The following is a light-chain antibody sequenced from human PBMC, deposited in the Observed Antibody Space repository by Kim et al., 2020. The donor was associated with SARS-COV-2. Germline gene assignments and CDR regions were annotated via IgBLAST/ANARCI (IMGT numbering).Light chain of an antibody. CDR3: QQYYNPPYT. CDR2: WAS. V-gene: IGKV4-1*01. J-gene: IGKJ2*01. CDR1: QTVLSSSNNKNT. Sequence: RATITSKTSQTVLSSSNNKNTLAWYQQKSGQPPKLLIYWASTRESGVPDRFSGSGSGTDFTLTISSLQAEDVAVYYCQQYYNPPYTFGQGTKLEIK.